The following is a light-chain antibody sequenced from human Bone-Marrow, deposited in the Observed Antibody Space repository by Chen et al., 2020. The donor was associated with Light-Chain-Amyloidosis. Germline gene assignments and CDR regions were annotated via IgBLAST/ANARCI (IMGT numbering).Light chain of an antibody. CDR3: QSADSSGTYEVI. Sequence: SCELTQPPSVSVSPGQTARITCSGDDLPTKYAYWYQQKPGQAPVLVIHRDTERPSGISERFSGSSSGTTATLTIRGVQAEDEADYHCQSADSSGTYEVIFGGGTKLTVL. CDR2: RDT. V-gene: IGLV3-25*03. J-gene: IGLJ2*01. CDR1: DLPTKY.